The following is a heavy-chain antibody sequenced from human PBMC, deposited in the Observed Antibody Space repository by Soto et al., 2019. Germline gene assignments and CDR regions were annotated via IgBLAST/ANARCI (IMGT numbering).Heavy chain of an antibody. CDR1: GYAFSAYY. CDR3: ARRHGARSNVFRSAFPLDF. D-gene: IGHD3-3*01. J-gene: IGHJ4*01. CDR2: VNPHTGDS. V-gene: IGHV1-2*02. Sequence: QVQLVQSGAEVKRPGASVRVSCQASGYAFSAYYIHWVRQAPGQGLEWMGWVNPHTGDSKYTEIFKGRVTLTSDTSTNTSYMDLTSLTSDDTAVYYCARRHGARSNVFRSAFPLDFWGQGTLVAVSS.